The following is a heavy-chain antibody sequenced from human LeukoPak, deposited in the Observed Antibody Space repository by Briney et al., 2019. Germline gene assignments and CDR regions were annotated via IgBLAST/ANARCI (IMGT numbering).Heavy chain of an antibody. CDR2: FDPEDGET. V-gene: IGHV1-24*01. J-gene: IGHJ1*01. D-gene: IGHD6-19*01. CDR1: GYTLTELS. Sequence: ASVNVSCKVSGYTLTELSMHWVRQAPGKGLEWMGGFDPEDGETIYAQKFQGRVTMTEDTSTDTAYMELSSLRSEDTAVYYCATDSQSSGWYSGFQHWGQGTLVTVSS. CDR3: ATDSQSSGWYSGFQH.